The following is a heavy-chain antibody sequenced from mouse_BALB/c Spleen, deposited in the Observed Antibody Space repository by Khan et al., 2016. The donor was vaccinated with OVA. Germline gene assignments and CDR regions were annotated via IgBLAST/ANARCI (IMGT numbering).Heavy chain of an antibody. J-gene: IGHJ3*01. D-gene: IGHD2-13*01. CDR3: VRGYYGDPFAY. Sequence: EVELVESGGGLVKPGGSLTLSCAASGFTFSDYYMYWVRQTPEKRLEWVATISDGGSYTYYPDSMKGRFTISRDDAENNLFLQMSSLRTDDTAMYYCVRGYYGDPFAYWGQGTLVTVSA. CDR1: GFTFSDYY. CDR2: ISDGGSYT. V-gene: IGHV5-4*02.